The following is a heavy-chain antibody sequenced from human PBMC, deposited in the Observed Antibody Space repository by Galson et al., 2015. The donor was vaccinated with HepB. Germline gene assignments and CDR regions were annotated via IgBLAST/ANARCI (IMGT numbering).Heavy chain of an antibody. CDR1: GYTFTDFY. Sequence: SVKVSCKASGYTFTDFYMHWVRQAPGQGLEWMGIINPSGGNTSYAQDFQSRVTMTRDTSTSTVYMELSSLRSEDTAVYYCARDITPSMYGFWSGYVGWLDPWGQGTLVTVSS. D-gene: IGHD3-3*01. CDR3: ARDITPSMYGFWSGYVGWLDP. V-gene: IGHV1-46*01. J-gene: IGHJ5*02. CDR2: INPSGGNT.